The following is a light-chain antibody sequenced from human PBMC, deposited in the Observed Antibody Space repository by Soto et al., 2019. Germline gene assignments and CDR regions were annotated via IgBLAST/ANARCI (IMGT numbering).Light chain of an antibody. Sequence: DIHLTQSPSFLSASVGDRVAITCRASQGISRSLVWYQQKPGKAPNLLIYATSTLQSGVPSRFSGSGSGTEFTLTINNLQPEDFATYYWHQVYSSPLTFGGGTRVEIK. CDR2: ATS. J-gene: IGKJ4*01. CDR3: HQVYSSPLT. CDR1: QGISRS. V-gene: IGKV1-9*01.